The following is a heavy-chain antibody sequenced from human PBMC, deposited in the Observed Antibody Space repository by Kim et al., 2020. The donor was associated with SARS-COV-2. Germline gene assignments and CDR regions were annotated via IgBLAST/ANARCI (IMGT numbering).Heavy chain of an antibody. CDR3: AKDYGDYNYYYYGMDV. Sequence: GGSLRLSCAASGFTFSSYGMHWVRQAPGKGLEWVAVISYDGSNKYYADSVKGRFTISRDNSKNTLYLQMNSLRAEDTAVYYCAKDYGDYNYYYYGMDVWGQGTTVTVS. V-gene: IGHV3-30*18. CDR1: GFTFSSYG. CDR2: ISYDGSNK. J-gene: IGHJ6*02. D-gene: IGHD4-17*01.